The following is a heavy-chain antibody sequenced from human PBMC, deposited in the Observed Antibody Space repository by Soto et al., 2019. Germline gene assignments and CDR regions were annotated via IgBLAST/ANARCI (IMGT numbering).Heavy chain of an antibody. J-gene: IGHJ6*03. V-gene: IGHV3-23*01. CDR3: AKVGSGCSSTSCFTENYYYYYYMDV. CDR1: GFTFSSYA. CDR2: ISGSGGST. Sequence: GGSLRLSCAASGFTFSSYAMSWVRQAPGKGLEWVSAISGSGGSTYYADSVKGRFTISRDNSKNTLYLQMNSLRAEDTAVYYCAKVGSGCSSTSCFTENYYYYYYMDVWGKGTTVTVSS. D-gene: IGHD2-2*01.